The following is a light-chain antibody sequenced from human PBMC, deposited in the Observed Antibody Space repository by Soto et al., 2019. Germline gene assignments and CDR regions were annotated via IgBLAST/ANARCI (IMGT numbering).Light chain of an antibody. CDR2: EVS. CDR1: SSDVGGYNY. V-gene: IGLV2-14*01. J-gene: IGLJ3*02. Sequence: QSALTRPASVSGSPGQSITISCTGTSSDVGGYNYVSWYQQHPGKAPKLMIYEVSNRPSGVSNRFSGSKSGNTASLTISGLQAEDEADYYCSSYTSSSTLAVFGARTKLTVL. CDR3: SSYTSSSTLAV.